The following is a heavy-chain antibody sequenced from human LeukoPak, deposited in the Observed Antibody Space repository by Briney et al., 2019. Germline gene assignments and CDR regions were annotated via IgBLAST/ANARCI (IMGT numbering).Heavy chain of an antibody. CDR2: INPNSGGT. CDR3: ARDLSITMVRAPFY. J-gene: IGHJ4*02. D-gene: IGHD3-10*01. V-gene: IGHV1-2*02. Sequence: ASVKVSCKASANTLGYYIHWVRQATGQGLEWMGWINPNSGGTNYAQKFQGRVTMTRDTSISTAFMELSRLRSDDTAVYYCARDLSITMVRAPFYWGPGTPVTVSS. CDR1: ANTLGYY.